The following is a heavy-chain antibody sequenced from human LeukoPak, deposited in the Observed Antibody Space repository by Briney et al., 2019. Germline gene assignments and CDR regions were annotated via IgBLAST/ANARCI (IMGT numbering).Heavy chain of an antibody. V-gene: IGHV1-2*02. CDR1: GYTFTGYY. D-gene: IGHD2-2*01. Sequence: GASVKVSCKASGYTFTGYYMHWVRQAPGQGLEWMGWINPNSGGTNYAQKFQGRVTMTRDTSISTAYMELSRLRSDDTAVYYCARDPVPAAFLPRYYMDVWGKGTTVTVSS. CDR2: INPNSGGT. CDR3: ARDPVPAAFLPRYYMDV. J-gene: IGHJ6*03.